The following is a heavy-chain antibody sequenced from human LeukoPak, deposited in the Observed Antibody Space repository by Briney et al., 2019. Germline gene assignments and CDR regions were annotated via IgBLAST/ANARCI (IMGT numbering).Heavy chain of an antibody. CDR3: ARSGDYGWDYFDY. Sequence: PGGSLRLSXAASGFTFSSYSMNWVRQAPGKGLEWVSYISSSSSTIYYADSVKGRFTISRDNAKNSLYLQMNSLRAEDTAVYYCARSGDYGWDYFDYWGQGTLVTVSS. V-gene: IGHV3-48*01. D-gene: IGHD4-17*01. CDR2: ISSSSSTI. J-gene: IGHJ4*02. CDR1: GFTFSSYS.